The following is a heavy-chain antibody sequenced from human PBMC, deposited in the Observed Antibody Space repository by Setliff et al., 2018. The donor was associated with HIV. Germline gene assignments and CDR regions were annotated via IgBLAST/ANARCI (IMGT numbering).Heavy chain of an antibody. D-gene: IGHD5-12*01. V-gene: IGHV1-3*01. CDR2: INAGNGNR. J-gene: IGHJ4*02. Sequence: ASVKVSCKTSGHTFKSYDINWVRQAPGQRPEWMARINAGNGNREYSPKFQGRVTITADTSANTMYMELSSLRSEDTAVYYCARVGNNRLQFFDHWGQGTLVTVSS. CDR1: GHTFKSYD. CDR3: ARVGNNRLQFFDH.